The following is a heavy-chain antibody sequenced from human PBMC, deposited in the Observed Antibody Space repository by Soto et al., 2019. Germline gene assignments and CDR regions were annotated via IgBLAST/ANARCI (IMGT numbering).Heavy chain of an antibody. Sequence: SETLSLTCAVHGGSFSDYYWSWIRQPPGKGLEWIGEINYSGRTNYNPSLKSRVTISVDTSKNQFSLKLSSVTAADTAVYYCARGDSSSDWAFDYWGKGTLVTVSS. CDR1: GGSFSDYY. V-gene: IGHV4-34*01. D-gene: IGHD6-6*01. CDR2: INYSGRT. CDR3: ARGDSSSDWAFDY. J-gene: IGHJ4*02.